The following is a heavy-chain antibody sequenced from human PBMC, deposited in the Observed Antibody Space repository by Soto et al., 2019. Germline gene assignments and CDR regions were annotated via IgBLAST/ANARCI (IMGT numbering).Heavy chain of an antibody. CDR1: GYTFTSYG. CDR3: ARDLFMVVAATRPRYYYGMDV. V-gene: IGHV1-18*01. Sequence: QVQLVQSGAEVKKPGASVKVSCKASGYTFTSYGISWVRQAPGQGLEWMGWISAYNGNTNYAQKLQGRVTMTTDTSTSTAYMELRSLRSDDTAVYYCARDLFMVVAATRPRYYYGMDVWGQGTTVTVSS. D-gene: IGHD2-15*01. J-gene: IGHJ6*02. CDR2: ISAYNGNT.